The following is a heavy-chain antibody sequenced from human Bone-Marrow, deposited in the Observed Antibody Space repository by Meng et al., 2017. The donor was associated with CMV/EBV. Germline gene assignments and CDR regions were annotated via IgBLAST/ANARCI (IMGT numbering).Heavy chain of an antibody. V-gene: IGHV1-18*01. Sequence: ASVKVSCKASGYTFTSYGISWVRQAPGQGLEWMGWISAYNGNTNYAQKLQGRVTMTTATSTSTAYMEMRSLTSHDTATYYCSRDAFITGTTYYYGMDVWGQGTTVTVSS. D-gene: IGHD1-20*01. CDR3: SRDAFITGTTYYYGMDV. CDR1: GYTFTSYG. CDR2: ISAYNGNT. J-gene: IGHJ6*02.